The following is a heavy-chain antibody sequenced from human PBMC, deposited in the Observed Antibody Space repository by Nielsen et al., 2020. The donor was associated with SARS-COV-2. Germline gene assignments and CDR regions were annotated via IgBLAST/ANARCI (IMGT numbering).Heavy chain of an antibody. CDR2: INHSGST. J-gene: IGHJ6*02. Sequence: PGKGLEWIGEINHSGSTNYNPSLKSRVTISVDTSKNQFSLKLSSVTAADTAVYYCARENYDFWSGWDYYGMDVWGQGTTVTVSS. CDR3: ARENYDFWSGWDYYGMDV. V-gene: IGHV4-34*01. D-gene: IGHD3-3*01.